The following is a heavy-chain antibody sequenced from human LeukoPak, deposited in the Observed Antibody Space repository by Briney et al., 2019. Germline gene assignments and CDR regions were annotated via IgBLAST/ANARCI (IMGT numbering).Heavy chain of an antibody. D-gene: IGHD3-10*01. J-gene: IGHJ4*02. CDR3: VIGSGSRRFDY. Sequence: ASVKVSCKTSGYTFTNYGISWVRQAPGQGLEWMGWISANSGNTNHAQTFQGRITLTRDTSTTTAYMELRSLRSDDTAVHYCVIGSGSRRFDYWGQGTLVTVSS. CDR1: GYTFTNYG. V-gene: IGHV1-18*01. CDR2: ISANSGNT.